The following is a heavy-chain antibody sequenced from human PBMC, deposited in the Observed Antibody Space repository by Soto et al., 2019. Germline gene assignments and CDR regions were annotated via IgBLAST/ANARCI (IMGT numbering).Heavy chain of an antibody. J-gene: IGHJ6*03. CDR3: ARAAYYDFWSGYYFRDYYYYYYMDV. Sequence: ASVKVSCKASGYTFTSYYMHWVRQAPGQGLEWMGIINPSGGSTSYAQKFQGRVTMTRDTSTSTVYMELSSLRSEDTAVYYCARAAYYDFWSGYYFRDYYYYYYMDVWGKGTTVTVSS. D-gene: IGHD3-3*01. CDR2: INPSGGST. CDR1: GYTFTSYY. V-gene: IGHV1-46*03.